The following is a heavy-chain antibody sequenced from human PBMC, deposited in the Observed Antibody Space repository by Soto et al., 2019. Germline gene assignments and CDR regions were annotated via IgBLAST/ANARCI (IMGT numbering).Heavy chain of an antibody. Sequence: PGGSLRLSCEASGFIFSNYAMSWVRQAPGKGLEWVAGMGGSNGDTYYADSVRGRFAISRDNSKSTLFLQMNSLRAEDTATYYCATDDGSALRYWGQGTLVTAPQ. CDR2: MGGSNGDT. V-gene: IGHV3-23*01. D-gene: IGHD6-25*01. J-gene: IGHJ4*02. CDR3: ATDDGSALRY. CDR1: GFIFSNYA.